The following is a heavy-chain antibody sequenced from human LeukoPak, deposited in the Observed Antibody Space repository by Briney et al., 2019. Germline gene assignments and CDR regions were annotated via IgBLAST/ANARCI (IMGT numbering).Heavy chain of an antibody. D-gene: IGHD2-15*01. Sequence: GGSLRLSCAASGFTFSTYAMSWVRQAPGKGLEWVSAISASGGSTYYADSVKGRFTISRDNSKSTLYLQMNSLRAEDTAVYYCAKVAGDCSGDSCSDYWGQGTLVTVSS. CDR1: GFTFSTYA. CDR2: ISASGGST. J-gene: IGHJ4*02. CDR3: AKVAGDCSGDSCSDY. V-gene: IGHV3-23*01.